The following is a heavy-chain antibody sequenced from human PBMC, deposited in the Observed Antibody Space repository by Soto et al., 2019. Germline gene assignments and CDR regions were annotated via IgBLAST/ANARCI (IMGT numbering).Heavy chain of an antibody. J-gene: IGHJ4*02. CDR1: GFTFSNAW. CDR3: TTAPYIWGSYLSNF. D-gene: IGHD3-16*02. CDR2: IKSKTDGGTT. Sequence: GGSLRLSCAASGFTFSNAWMSWVRQAPGKGLEWVGRIKSKTDGGTTDYAAPVKGRFTISRDDSKNTLYLQMNSLKTEDTAVYYCTTAPYIWGSYLSNFWGQGTLVTVSS. V-gene: IGHV3-15*01.